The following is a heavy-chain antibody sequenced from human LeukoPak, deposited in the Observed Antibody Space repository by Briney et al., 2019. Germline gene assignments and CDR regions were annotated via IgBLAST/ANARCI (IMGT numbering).Heavy chain of an antibody. CDR1: GGSFSGYY. Sequence: ASETLSLTCAVYGGSFSGYYWSWLRQPPGKGLEWLGEINHSGSTNYNPSLKSRVTISVDTSKNQFSLKLSSVTAADTAVYYCARGAYSSGWYHIQHWGQGTLVTVSS. J-gene: IGHJ1*01. CDR3: ARGAYSSGWYHIQH. D-gene: IGHD6-19*01. V-gene: IGHV4-34*01. CDR2: INHSGST.